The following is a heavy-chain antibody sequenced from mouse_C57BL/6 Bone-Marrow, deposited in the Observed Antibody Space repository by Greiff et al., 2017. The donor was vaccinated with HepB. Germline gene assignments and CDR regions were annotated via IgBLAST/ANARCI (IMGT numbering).Heavy chain of an antibody. CDR1: GYTFTSYW. J-gene: IGHJ2*01. CDR2: IHPNSGST. Sequence: QVQLKQPGAELVKPGASVKLSCKASGYTFTSYWMHWVKQRPGQGLEWIGMIHPNSGSTNYNEKFKSKATLTVDKSSSTAYMQLSSLTSEDSAVYYCARWGHYYGSSLGYFAYWGQGTTLTVSS. CDR3: ARWGHYYGSSLGYFAY. D-gene: IGHD1-1*01. V-gene: IGHV1-64*01.